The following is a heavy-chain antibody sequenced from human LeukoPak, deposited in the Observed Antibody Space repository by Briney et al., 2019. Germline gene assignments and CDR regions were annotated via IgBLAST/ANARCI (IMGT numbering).Heavy chain of an antibody. CDR2: ISGSGGST. Sequence: GGSLRLSCAASGFTFSGSAMTWVRQAPGKGLEWVSAISGSGGSTYYADSVKGRFTISRDNSKNTLYLQMNSLRAEDTAVYYCARELRIVGPRVDVWGQGTTVTVSS. CDR3: ARELRIVGPRVDV. J-gene: IGHJ6*02. V-gene: IGHV3-23*01. CDR1: GFTFSGSA. D-gene: IGHD1-26*01.